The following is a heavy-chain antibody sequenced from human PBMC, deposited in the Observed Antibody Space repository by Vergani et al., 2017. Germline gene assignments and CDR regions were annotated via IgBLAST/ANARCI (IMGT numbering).Heavy chain of an antibody. Sequence: QAQLGQSDSEVKKPGDSVTLSCKTSGYTFVNHPITWVRQAPGQGLEWMGWISPYNHKTLYSQKVEGRVTMTSDISSSTVFLELRRLTRDDTAIYYCARSQMATNDFDLWGRGTLVTVSS. J-gene: IGHJ4*02. CDR1: GYTFVNHP. V-gene: IGHV1-18*04. CDR2: ISPYNHKT. CDR3: ARSQMATNDFDL. D-gene: IGHD5-24*01.